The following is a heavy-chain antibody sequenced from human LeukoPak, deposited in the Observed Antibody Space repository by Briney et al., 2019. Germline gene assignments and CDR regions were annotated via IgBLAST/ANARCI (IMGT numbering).Heavy chain of an antibody. CDR1: GFTFSSYA. D-gene: IGHD4-17*01. CDR2: ISGSGGST. CDR3: AKGGDYGYAFDI. J-gene: IGHJ3*02. V-gene: IGHV3-23*01. Sequence: GGSLRLSCAASGFTFSSYAMSWVRRAPGKGLEWVSAISGSGGSTYYADSVKGRFTISRDNSKNTLYLQMNSLRAEDTAVYYCAKGGDYGYAFDIWGQGTMVTVSS.